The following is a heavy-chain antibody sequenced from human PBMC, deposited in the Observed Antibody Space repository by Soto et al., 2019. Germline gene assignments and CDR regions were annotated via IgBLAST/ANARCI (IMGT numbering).Heavy chain of an antibody. CDR3: AKAKYSSSWVNY. D-gene: IGHD6-13*01. J-gene: IGHJ4*02. CDR1: GFTFSSYG. V-gene: IGHV3-30*18. Sequence: VGSLRLSCAASGFTFSSYGMHWVRQAPGKGLEWVAVISYDGSNKYYADSVKGRFTISRDNPKNTLYLQMNSLRAEDTAVYYCAKAKYSSSWVNYWGQGTLVTVSS. CDR2: ISYDGSNK.